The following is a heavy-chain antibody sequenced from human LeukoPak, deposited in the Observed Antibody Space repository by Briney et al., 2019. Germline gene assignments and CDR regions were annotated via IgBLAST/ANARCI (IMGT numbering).Heavy chain of an antibody. V-gene: IGHV4-34*01. CDR3: ARGLKIPARTGYSSGWYDY. CDR2: INHSGST. D-gene: IGHD6-19*01. CDR1: VGFFSGYY. J-gene: IGHJ4*02. Sequence: SETVPLTCAVCVGFFSGYYRSWLRRPPGKGLEGIGEINHSGSTNYNPSLKSRVTISVDTSKNQFSLKLSSVTAADTAVYYCARGLKIPARTGYSSGWYDYWGQGTLVTVSS.